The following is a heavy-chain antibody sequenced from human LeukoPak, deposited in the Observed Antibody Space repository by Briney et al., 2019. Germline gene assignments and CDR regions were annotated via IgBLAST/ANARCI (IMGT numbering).Heavy chain of an antibody. CDR1: GFTFSSYA. D-gene: IGHD1-26*01. J-gene: IGHJ4*02. CDR3: TKACGSLELPFAY. Sequence: GALRLSCAASGFTFSSYAMSWVRQAPGKGLEWVSAISGSGGSTYYADSVKGRFTISRDNSKNTLYLQMKSLRAEDTAVYYCTKACGSLELPFAYWGQGTWVTVSS. V-gene: IGHV3-23*01. CDR2: ISGSGGST.